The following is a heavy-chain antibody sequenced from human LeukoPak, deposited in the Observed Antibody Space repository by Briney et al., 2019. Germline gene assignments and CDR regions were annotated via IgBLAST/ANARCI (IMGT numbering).Heavy chain of an antibody. D-gene: IGHD3-10*01. V-gene: IGHV4-59*12. J-gene: IGHJ4*02. Sequence: SETLSLTCTVSGGSISSYYWSWIRQPPGKGLEWIGYIYYSGSTNYNPSLKSRVTISVDTSKNQFSLKLSSVTAADTAVYYCASASEYYYGSGRYYFDYWGQGTLVTVSS. CDR1: GGSISSYY. CDR2: IYYSGST. CDR3: ASASEYYYGSGRYYFDY.